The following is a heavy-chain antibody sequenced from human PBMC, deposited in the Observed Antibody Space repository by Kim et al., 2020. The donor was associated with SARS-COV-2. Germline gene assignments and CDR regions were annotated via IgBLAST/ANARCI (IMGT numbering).Heavy chain of an antibody. D-gene: IGHD1-26*01. Sequence: SETLSLTCTVSGGSVSSSFFYWTWVRQPAAKGLEWIVRIYSSGSHNYNTSLMARVTMSIDTSKNQFSLKLNSLTAADTAVYYCTGWDPMAYNAFALWGRGTMVTVSS. CDR2: IYSSGSH. CDR1: GGSVSSSFFY. CDR3: TGWDPMAYNAFAL. V-gene: IGHV4-61*02. J-gene: IGHJ3*01.